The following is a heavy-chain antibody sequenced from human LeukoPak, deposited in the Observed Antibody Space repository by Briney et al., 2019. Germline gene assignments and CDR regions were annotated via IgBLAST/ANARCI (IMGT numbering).Heavy chain of an antibody. Sequence: SETLSLTCAVSGGSISSGDYYWSWIRQPPGKGLEWIGYFYYSGSTYYNPSLKSRVTISVDTSKNQFSLKLSSVTAADTAVYYCARGVPLYCGGDCYSPVFDYWGQGTLVTVSS. CDR3: ARGVPLYCGGDCYSPVFDY. CDR1: GGSISSGDYY. V-gene: IGHV4-30-4*01. D-gene: IGHD2-21*02. J-gene: IGHJ4*02. CDR2: FYYSGST.